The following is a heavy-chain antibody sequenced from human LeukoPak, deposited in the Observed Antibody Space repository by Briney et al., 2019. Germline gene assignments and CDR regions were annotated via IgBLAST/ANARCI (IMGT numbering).Heavy chain of an antibody. Sequence: PGGSLRLSCAASGFTFSTYTMNWVRQAPGKGLEWVSSISSSSGYIYYADSVKGRFTISRDNAKNSLYLQMNSLRAEDTAVYYCARSRGGYSYGYGENWGQGTLVTVSS. CDR3: ARSRGGYSYGYGEN. CDR2: ISSSSGYI. V-gene: IGHV3-21*01. J-gene: IGHJ4*02. CDR1: GFTFSTYT. D-gene: IGHD5-18*01.